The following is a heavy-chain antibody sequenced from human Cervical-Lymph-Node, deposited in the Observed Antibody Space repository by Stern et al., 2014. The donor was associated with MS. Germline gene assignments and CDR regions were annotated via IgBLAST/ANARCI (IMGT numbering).Heavy chain of an antibody. CDR2: ISGHNGNK. CDR1: GYTFSRYG. J-gene: IGHJ6*02. Sequence: QVQLVQSGPEVKKPGASVKVSCTASGYTFSRYGIGWVRQAPGQGLEWMGLISGHNGNKNYAEKWQDRVTVTTDTSTNTAYMEVRSLTSDDTAVYFCARDAGGYFYAMDVWGQGTTVIVS. CDR3: ARDAGGYFYAMDV. D-gene: IGHD3-10*01. V-gene: IGHV1-18*01.